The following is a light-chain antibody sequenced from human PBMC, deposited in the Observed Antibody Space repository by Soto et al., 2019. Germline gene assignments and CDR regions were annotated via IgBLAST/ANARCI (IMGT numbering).Light chain of an antibody. J-gene: IGKJ3*01. CDR3: QQHFGSPFT. V-gene: IGKV3-20*01. Sequence: EIVLTQSPSTLSLSPGERASLSCRASQSVNSNYLAWYQQKPGQAPRLLIHDASSRATGIPDRFSGSGSGTDFTLTINRLEPEDFAVYYCQQHFGSPFTFGPGTKVDIK. CDR2: DAS. CDR1: QSVNSNY.